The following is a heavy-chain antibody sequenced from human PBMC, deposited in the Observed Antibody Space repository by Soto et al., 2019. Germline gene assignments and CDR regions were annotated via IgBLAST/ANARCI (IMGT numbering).Heavy chain of an antibody. D-gene: IGHD1-26*01. V-gene: IGHV1-69*06. J-gene: IGHJ6*02. Sequence: AVKVSCKASGGTFSSYAISWVRQAPGQGLEWMGGIIPIFGTANYAQKFQGRVTITADKSTSTAYMELSSLRSEDTAVYYCARAPFIVGATIYYYYGMDVWGQGTTVTVSS. CDR1: GGTFSSYA. CDR2: IIPIFGTA. CDR3: ARAPFIVGATIYYYYGMDV.